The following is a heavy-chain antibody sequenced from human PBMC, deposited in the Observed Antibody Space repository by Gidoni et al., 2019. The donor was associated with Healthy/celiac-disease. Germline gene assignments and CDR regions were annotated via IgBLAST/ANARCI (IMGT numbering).Heavy chain of an antibody. J-gene: IGHJ3*02. V-gene: IGHV1-69*02. CDR1: GGTFSSYT. D-gene: IGHD4-17*01. Sequence: QVQLVQSGAAVKKPGSSVKVSCKASGGTFSSYTSSWVRQDPGQGLEWMGKIIPILGIANYAQKFQGRVTITADKSTSTAYMELSSLRSEDTAVYYCASETTVVSEHAFDIWGQGTMVTVSS. CDR2: IIPILGIA. CDR3: ASETTVVSEHAFDI.